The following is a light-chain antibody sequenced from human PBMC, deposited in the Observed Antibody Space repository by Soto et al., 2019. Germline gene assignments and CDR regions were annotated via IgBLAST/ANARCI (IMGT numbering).Light chain of an antibody. J-gene: IGLJ2*01. CDR3: QAWDSSNVV. CDR1: KLGDKY. Sequence: SYELTQPPSVSVSPGQTASITCSGDKLGDKYACWYQQKPGQSPVLGIYQDSKRPSGIPERFSGSNSGNTATLTISGTQAMDEADYYCQAWDSSNVVFGGGTTLTVL. V-gene: IGLV3-1*01. CDR2: QDS.